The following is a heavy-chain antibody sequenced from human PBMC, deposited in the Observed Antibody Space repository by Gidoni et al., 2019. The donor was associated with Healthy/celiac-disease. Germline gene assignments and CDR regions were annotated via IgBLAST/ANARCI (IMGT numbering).Heavy chain of an antibody. V-gene: IGHV3-30-3*01. CDR1: GFTFSSYA. CDR3: ARDSV. CDR2: ISYDGSNK. J-gene: IGHJ3*01. Sequence: QVPLVESGGGVVQPGRSLRLSCAASGFTFSSYAMHWVRQAPGKGLEWVAVISYDGSNKYYADSVKGRFTISRDNSKNTLYLQMNSLRAEDTAVYYCARDSVWGQGTMVTVSS.